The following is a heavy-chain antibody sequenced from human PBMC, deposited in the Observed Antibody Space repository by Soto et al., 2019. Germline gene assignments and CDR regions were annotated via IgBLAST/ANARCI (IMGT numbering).Heavy chain of an antibody. CDR3: ARESDFWSGSVYYYYGMDV. V-gene: IGHV5-51*01. CDR1: GYSFTSYW. Sequence: PGESLKISCKGSGYSFTSYWIGWVRQMPGKGLEWMGIIYPGDSDTRYSPSFQGQVTISADKSISTAYLQWSSLKASDTAMYYCARESDFWSGSVYYYYGMDVWGQGTTVTVSS. CDR2: IYPGDSDT. J-gene: IGHJ6*02. D-gene: IGHD3-3*01.